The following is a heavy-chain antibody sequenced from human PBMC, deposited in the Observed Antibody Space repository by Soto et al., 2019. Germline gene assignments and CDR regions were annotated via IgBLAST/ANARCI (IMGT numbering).Heavy chain of an antibody. V-gene: IGHV4-59*01. D-gene: IGHD7-27*01. Sequence: SETLSLTCTVSGGSISSYYWSWIRQPPGKGLEWIGYIYYSGSTNYNPSLKSRVTISVDTSKNQFSLKLSSVTAADTAVYDCARMRLTGDLDYWGQGTLVTVSS. CDR1: GGSISSYY. CDR2: IYYSGST. J-gene: IGHJ4*02. CDR3: ARMRLTGDLDY.